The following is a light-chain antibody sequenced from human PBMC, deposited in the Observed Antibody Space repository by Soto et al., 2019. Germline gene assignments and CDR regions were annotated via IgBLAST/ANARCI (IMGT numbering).Light chain of an antibody. Sequence: QSALTQPPSVSGYPGQSVTISCTGTSSDVGSYNRVSWYQQPPGTAPKRMIYEVSNRPSGVPDRFSGSKSGNTASLTISGLQAEDEADYYCSSYTSISTYVFGTGTKVTVL. CDR3: SSYTSISTYV. V-gene: IGLV2-18*02. J-gene: IGLJ1*01. CDR1: SSDVGSYNR. CDR2: EVS.